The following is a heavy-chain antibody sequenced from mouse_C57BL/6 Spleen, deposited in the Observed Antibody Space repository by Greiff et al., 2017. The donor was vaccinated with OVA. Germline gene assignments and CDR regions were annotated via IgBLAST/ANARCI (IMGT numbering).Heavy chain of an antibody. CDR3: ARFRAYGSSPFDY. Sequence: VQLQQPGAELVRPGSSVKLSCKASGYTFTSYWMHWVKQRPIQGLEWIGNIDPSDSETHYNQKFKDKATLTVDKSSSTAYMQLSSLTSEDSAVYYCARFRAYGSSPFDYWGQGTTLTVSS. CDR1: GYTFTSYW. CDR2: IDPSDSET. D-gene: IGHD1-1*01. V-gene: IGHV1-52*01. J-gene: IGHJ2*01.